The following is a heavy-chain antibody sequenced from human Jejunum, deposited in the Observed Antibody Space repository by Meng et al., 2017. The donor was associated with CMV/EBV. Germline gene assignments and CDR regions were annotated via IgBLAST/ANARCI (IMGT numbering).Heavy chain of an antibody. Sequence: QVQVVESGGGVVQPGGSLRLSCVTSGFPFNIYDMHWVRQAPGKGLDWVTCIRHGGSEDFYVDSVKGRFTISRDNSKNTLYLQMNSLRVDDSALYYCTKGGFDSWGQGTLVTVSS. CDR3: TKGGFDS. J-gene: IGHJ4*02. CDR2: IRHGGSED. V-gene: IGHV3-30*02. D-gene: IGHD2-15*01. CDR1: GFPFNIYD.